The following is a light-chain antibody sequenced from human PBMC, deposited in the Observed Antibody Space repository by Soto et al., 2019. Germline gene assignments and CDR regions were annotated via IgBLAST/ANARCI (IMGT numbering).Light chain of an antibody. V-gene: IGKV4-1*01. CDR3: QQHYTTPRT. CDR2: WAS. Sequence: DIVMTQSPDSLAVSLGERATIHCKSSQSILFTSDNKNYLAWYQQKSGQPPRLLIYWASTRESGVPDRFSVRGSGTDFSLTISSLEAEDVAVYYCQQHYTTPRTFGQGTKVEIK. J-gene: IGKJ1*01. CDR1: QSILFTSDNKNY.